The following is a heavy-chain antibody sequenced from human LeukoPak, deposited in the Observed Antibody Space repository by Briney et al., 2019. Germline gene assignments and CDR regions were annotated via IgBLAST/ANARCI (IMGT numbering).Heavy chain of an antibody. D-gene: IGHD2-15*01. CDR3: ARGSGGNIPFDN. V-gene: IGHV3-7*04. J-gene: IGHJ4*02. CDR1: GFTCSKYW. CDR2: IKEDGSEK. Sequence: GGSLRLSCAASGFTCSKYWMSWVRQAPGKGLEWVANIKEDGSEKYYVDSVKGRFTISRDNAKNSLYLQMNSLRAEDTAVYYCARGSGGNIPFDNWGQGTLVTVSS.